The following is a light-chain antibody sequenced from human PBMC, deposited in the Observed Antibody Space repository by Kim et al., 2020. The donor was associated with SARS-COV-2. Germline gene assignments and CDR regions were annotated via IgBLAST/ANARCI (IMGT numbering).Light chain of an antibody. Sequence: GPLVTISCTGTSSDIGNYDRVSWYQQFPGTAPRLMIYEVDNRPSGVPDRFSGSKSGNTASLTISGLQTEDEADYYCSSYTNYKTVIFGGGTQLTVL. J-gene: IGLJ2*01. V-gene: IGLV2-18*02. CDR1: SSDIGNYDR. CDR2: EVD. CDR3: SSYTNYKTVI.